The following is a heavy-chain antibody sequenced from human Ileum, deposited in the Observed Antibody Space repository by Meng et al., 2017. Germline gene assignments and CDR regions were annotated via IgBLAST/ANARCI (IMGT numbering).Heavy chain of an antibody. CDR3: ASDAR. CDR1: GFSFSDSW. Sequence: VGSGGGWVQPGDSLRLSCEMSGFSFSDSWMSWARQAPGKGLEWVATIRFDGSDKYYVDSVKGRFTISRDEATKSLYLQMNSLRVEDTAVYYCASDARWGQGTLVTVSS. J-gene: IGHJ4*02. CDR2: IRFDGSDK. V-gene: IGHV3-7*01.